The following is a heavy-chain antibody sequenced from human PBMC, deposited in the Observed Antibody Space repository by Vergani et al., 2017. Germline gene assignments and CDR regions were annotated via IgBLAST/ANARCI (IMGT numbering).Heavy chain of an antibody. V-gene: IGHV3-48*01. CDR3: ARDGSGPYCSGGSCYSRGRYYYYGIDV. CDR2: ISSSSSTI. D-gene: IGHD2-15*01. J-gene: IGHJ6*02. Sequence: EVQLVESGGGLVQPGGSLRLSCAASGFTFSSYSMNWVRQAPGKGLEWVSYISSSSSTIYYADSVKGRFTISRDNAKNSLYLKMNSLRAEDTAVYYCARDGSGPYCSGGSCYSRGRYYYYGIDVWGQGTTVTVSS. CDR1: GFTFSSYS.